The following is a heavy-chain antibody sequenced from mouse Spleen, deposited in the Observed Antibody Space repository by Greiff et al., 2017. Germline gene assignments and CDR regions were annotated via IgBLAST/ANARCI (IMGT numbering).Heavy chain of an antibody. CDR1: GYTFTSYW. Sequence: QVQLQQPGAELVRPGSSVKLSCKASGYTFTSYWMDWVKQRPGQGLEWIGNIYPSDSETHYNQKFKDKATLTVDKSSSTAYMQLSSLTSEDSAVYYCAREEGYSWYFDVWGAGTTVTVSS. CDR2: IYPSDSET. J-gene: IGHJ1*01. CDR3: AREEGYSWYFDV. D-gene: IGHD2-3*01. V-gene: IGHV1-61*01.